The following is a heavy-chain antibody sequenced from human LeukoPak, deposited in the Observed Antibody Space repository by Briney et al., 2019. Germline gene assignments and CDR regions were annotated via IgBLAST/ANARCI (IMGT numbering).Heavy chain of an antibody. D-gene: IGHD6-6*01. CDR1: GFTFSSYG. CDR3: ARDVGELVTLNWFDP. CDR2: IWYDGSNK. Sequence: PGRSLRLSCAASGFTFSSYGMHWVRQAPGKGLEWVAVIWYDGSNKYYADSVKGRFTISRDNSKNTLYLQMNSLRAEDTAVYYCARDVGELVTLNWFDPWGQGTLVTVSS. J-gene: IGHJ5*02. V-gene: IGHV3-33*01.